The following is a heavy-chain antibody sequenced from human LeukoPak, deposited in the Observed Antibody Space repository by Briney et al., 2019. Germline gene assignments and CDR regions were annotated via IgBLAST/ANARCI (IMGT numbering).Heavy chain of an antibody. J-gene: IGHJ2*01. Sequence: PGGSLRLSCAASGFTFDDYAMHWVRQAPGKGLEWVSLISGDGDITYYTDSAKGRFTISRDNSKNSLYLQMDSLRTEATALYYCAKDILLTTGWYLDLWGRGTLVTVSS. D-gene: IGHD4-11*01. CDR2: ISGDGDIT. CDR3: AKDILLTTGWYLDL. V-gene: IGHV3-43*02. CDR1: GFTFDDYA.